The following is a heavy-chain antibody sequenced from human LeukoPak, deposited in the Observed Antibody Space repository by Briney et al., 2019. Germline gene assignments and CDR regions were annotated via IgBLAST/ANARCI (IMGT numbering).Heavy chain of an antibody. V-gene: IGHV3-23*01. CDR2: ISGSGGST. CDR3: AKDLRVRFLEWAFDY. CDR1: GFTFSSYA. D-gene: IGHD3-3*01. J-gene: IGHJ4*02. Sequence: GGSLRLSCAASGFTFSSYAMSWVRQAPGKGLEWVSAISGSGGSTYYADSVKGRFTISRDNSKNTLYLQMNSLRAEDTAVYYCAKDLRVRFLEWAFDYWGQGTLVTVSS.